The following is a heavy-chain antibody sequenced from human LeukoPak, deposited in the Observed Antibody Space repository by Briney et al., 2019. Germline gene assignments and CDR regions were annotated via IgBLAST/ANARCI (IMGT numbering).Heavy chain of an antibody. Sequence: VKVSCKASGYTFTGYYMHWVRQATGQGLEWLGYMNPNSGNTGYSQKFQGRVTISTDTSISTAYMELSSLKPEDTAVYYCAREGLDYWGQGTLVTVSS. V-gene: IGHV1-8*03. CDR1: GYTFTGYY. CDR2: MNPNSGNT. CDR3: AREGLDY. J-gene: IGHJ4*02.